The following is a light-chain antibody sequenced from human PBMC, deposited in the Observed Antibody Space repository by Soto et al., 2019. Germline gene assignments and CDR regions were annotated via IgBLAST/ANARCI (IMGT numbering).Light chain of an antibody. J-gene: IGLJ2*01. CDR3: SSYAGSNNVV. Sequence: QSALTQPPSASGSPGPSVTLSCTGTRSDVGGYNYVSWYQQHPGKAPKLMIYEVSKRPSGVPDRFSGSKSGNTASLTVSGLQADDEADYYCSSYAGSNNVVFGGGTKLTVL. V-gene: IGLV2-8*01. CDR2: EVS. CDR1: RSDVGGYNY.